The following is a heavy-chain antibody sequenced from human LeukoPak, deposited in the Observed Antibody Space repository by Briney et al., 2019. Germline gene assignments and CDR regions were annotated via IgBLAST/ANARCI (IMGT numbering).Heavy chain of an antibody. CDR1: GFIFSSYA. V-gene: IGHV3-23*01. CDR2: INAVDTNT. J-gene: IGHJ4*02. D-gene: IGHD6-19*01. Sequence: GGSLRLSCAASGFIFSSYAMTWVRQAPGKGLEYVATINAVDTNTYYADSVKGRFTVSRDNSKNTLYLQLNSLRAEDTAVYYCARAASIAVASPGTFDYWGQGTLVTVSS. CDR3: ARAASIAVASPGTFDY.